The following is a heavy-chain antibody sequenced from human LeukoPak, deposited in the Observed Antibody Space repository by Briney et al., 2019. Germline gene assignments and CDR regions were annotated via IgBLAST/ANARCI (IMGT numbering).Heavy chain of an antibody. CDR1: GFTFSSYA. J-gene: IGHJ4*02. CDR3: AKVPDDFWSGYYRY. V-gene: IGHV3-23*01. Sequence: PGGSLRLSCAASGFTFSSYAMSWVRQAPGKGLEWVSAISGSGGSTYYADSVKGRFTISRDNSKNTLYLQMNSLRAEDPAVYYCAKVPDDFWSGYYRYWGQGTLVTVSS. CDR2: ISGSGGST. D-gene: IGHD3-3*01.